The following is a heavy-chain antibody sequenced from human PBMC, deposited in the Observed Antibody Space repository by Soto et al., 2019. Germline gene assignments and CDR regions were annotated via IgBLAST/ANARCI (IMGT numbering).Heavy chain of an antibody. CDR1: GFSLSTNGVG. Sequence: QITLKESGPTLVKPTQTLTLTCTFSGFSLSTNGVGVGWIRQPPGKALEWLALIYGDDDKLYSPSLRSRLTITGDTSKNQVALRMTNMDPVDTAAYFCAHVGSYATGIAWGHWGQGTLVTVSS. V-gene: IGHV2-5*02. CDR3: AHVGSYATGIAWGH. J-gene: IGHJ4*02. D-gene: IGHD1-1*01. CDR2: IYGDDDK.